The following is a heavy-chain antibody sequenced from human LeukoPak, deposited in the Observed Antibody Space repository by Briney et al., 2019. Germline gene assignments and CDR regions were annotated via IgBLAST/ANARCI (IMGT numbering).Heavy chain of an antibody. CDR1: GYTFTSYG. J-gene: IGHJ6*02. Sequence: ASVKVSCKASGYTFTSYGISWVRQAPGQGLEWMGWISAYNGNTNYAQKLQGRVTMTTDTSTSTAYMELRSLRSDDTAVYYCARGGKSGDSSSWYRPYYYYGMDVWGQGTTVTVSS. V-gene: IGHV1-18*01. D-gene: IGHD6-13*01. CDR2: ISAYNGNT. CDR3: ARGGKSGDSSSWYRPYYYYGMDV.